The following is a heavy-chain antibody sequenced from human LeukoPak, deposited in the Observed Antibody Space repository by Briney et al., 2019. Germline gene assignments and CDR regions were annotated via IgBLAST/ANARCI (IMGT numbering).Heavy chain of an antibody. CDR1: GYTFTGYY. Sequence: GASVKVSCKASGYTFTGYYMHWVRQAPGQGLEWMGWINPNSGGTNYAQKFQGRVTMTRDMSTSTVYMELSSLRSEDTALYYCARPRFGWWFFDYWGQGTLVTVSS. CDR2: INPNSGGT. D-gene: IGHD2-15*01. V-gene: IGHV1-2*02. J-gene: IGHJ4*02. CDR3: ARPRFGWWFFDY.